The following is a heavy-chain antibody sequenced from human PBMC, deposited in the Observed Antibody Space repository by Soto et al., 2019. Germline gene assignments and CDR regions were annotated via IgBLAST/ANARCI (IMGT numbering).Heavy chain of an antibody. V-gene: IGHV1-69*13. D-gene: IGHD3-16*02. Sequence: SVKVSCKASGGTFSSYAISWVRQAPGQGLEWVGGIIPIFGTANYAQKFQGRVTITADESTSTAYMELSSLRSEDTAVYYCAREGEDDYVWGSYRPLAYYYYYYGMDVWGQGTTVTVSS. CDR3: AREGEDDYVWGSYRPLAYYYYYYGMDV. CDR2: IIPIFGTA. CDR1: GGTFSSYA. J-gene: IGHJ6*02.